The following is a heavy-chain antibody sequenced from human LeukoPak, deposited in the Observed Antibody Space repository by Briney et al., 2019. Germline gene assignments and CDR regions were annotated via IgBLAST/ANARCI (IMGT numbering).Heavy chain of an antibody. D-gene: IGHD3-22*01. CDR3: AKDLVIPYYYDSSGPWDY. V-gene: IGHV3-23*01. CDR2: ISGSGGST. J-gene: IGHJ4*02. CDR1: GFTFSDYY. Sequence: GGSLRLSCAASGFTFSDYYMSWIRQAPGKGLEWVSAISGSGGSTYYADSVKGRFTISRNNSKNTLYLQMNSLRAEDTAVYYCAKDLVIPYYYDSSGPWDYWGQGTLVTVSS.